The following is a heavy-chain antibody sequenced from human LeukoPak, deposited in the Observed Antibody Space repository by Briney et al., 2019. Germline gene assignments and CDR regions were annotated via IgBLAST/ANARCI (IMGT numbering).Heavy chain of an antibody. V-gene: IGHV3-7*01. D-gene: IGHD3-3*01. Sequence: PGGSLRLSCAASGFTFSSYWMSWVRQAPGQGLEWVANIKQDGSEKYYVDSVKGRFTISRDNAKNSLYLKMNSLRAEDTAVYYCARGSPYDFWSGYYGDVWGKGTTVTVSS. J-gene: IGHJ6*04. CDR1: GFTFSSYW. CDR3: ARGSPYDFWSGYYGDV. CDR2: IKQDGSEK.